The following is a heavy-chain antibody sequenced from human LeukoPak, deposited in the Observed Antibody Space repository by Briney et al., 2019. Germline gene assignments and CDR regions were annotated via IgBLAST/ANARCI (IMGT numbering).Heavy chain of an antibody. V-gene: IGHV4-39*01. CDR3: ARNWIY. CDR1: GGSISSSSYY. CDR2: IYYSGST. J-gene: IGHJ4*02. Sequence: SETLSLTCTVSGGSISSSSYYWGWIRQPPGKGLEGIGSIYYSGSTYYNPSLKSRVTISVDTSKNQFSLTLSSVTAADTAVYYCARNWIYWGQGTLVTVSS. D-gene: IGHD2-2*03.